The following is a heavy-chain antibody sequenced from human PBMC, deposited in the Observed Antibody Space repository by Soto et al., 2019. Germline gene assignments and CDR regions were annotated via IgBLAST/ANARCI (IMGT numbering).Heavy chain of an antibody. CDR1: GGSISSGVYY. Sequence: SETLSLTCTVSGGSISSGVYYLSWIRQPPGKGLEWIGDIYYSGSTCYNPSLKSRVTISVDTSKNQFSLKLSSVTAADTAVYYCARRPSDFWSGDYYYGMDVWGQGTTVTVSS. D-gene: IGHD3-3*01. V-gene: IGHV4-30-4*01. CDR3: ARRPSDFWSGDYYYGMDV. J-gene: IGHJ6*02. CDR2: IYYSGST.